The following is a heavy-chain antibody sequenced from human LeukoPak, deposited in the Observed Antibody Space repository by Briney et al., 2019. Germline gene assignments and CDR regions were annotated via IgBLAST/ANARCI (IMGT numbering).Heavy chain of an antibody. J-gene: IGHJ4*02. D-gene: IGHD6-19*01. CDR1: GFTFSSYS. CDR2: ISSSSSTI. Sequence: PGGSLRLSCAASGFTFSSYSMNWVRQAPGKGLEWVSYISSSSSTIYYADSVKGRFTISRDNAKNSLYLQMNSLRAEDTAVYYCAKVPQWLVQYYFDYWGQGTLVTVSS. CDR3: AKVPQWLVQYYFDY. V-gene: IGHV3-48*04.